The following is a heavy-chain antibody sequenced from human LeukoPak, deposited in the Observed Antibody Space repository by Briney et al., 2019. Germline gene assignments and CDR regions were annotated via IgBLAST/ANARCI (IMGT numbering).Heavy chain of an antibody. Sequence: PGGSLRLSCAASGFTFSNYWMYWVRQAPAKGLVWVSRINGDGSTTSYADSVKGRFTISRDNAKNTLYLQMNSLRAEDTAVYYCARVMTTISGEVYWFDPWGQGALVTVSS. CDR1: GFTFSNYW. D-gene: IGHD5-24*01. V-gene: IGHV3-74*01. CDR3: ARVMTTISGEVYWFDP. CDR2: INGDGSTT. J-gene: IGHJ5*02.